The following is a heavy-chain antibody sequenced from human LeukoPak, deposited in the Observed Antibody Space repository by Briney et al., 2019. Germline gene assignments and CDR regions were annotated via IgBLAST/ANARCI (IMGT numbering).Heavy chain of an antibody. V-gene: IGHV4-34*01. D-gene: IGHD3-9*01. Sequence: SETLSLTCAVYGGSFSGYYWSWIRQPPGKGLEWIGEINHSGSTNYNPSLKSRVTISVDTSKNQFSLKLSSVSAADTAVYYCARSVGNYDILTGYQPEQTFDYWGQGTLVTVSS. CDR2: INHSGST. CDR1: GGSFSGYY. J-gene: IGHJ4*02. CDR3: ARSVGNYDILTGYQPEQTFDY.